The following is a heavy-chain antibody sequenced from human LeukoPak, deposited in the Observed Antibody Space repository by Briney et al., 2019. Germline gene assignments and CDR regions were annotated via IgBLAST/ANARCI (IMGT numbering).Heavy chain of an antibody. J-gene: IGHJ3*02. CDR3: VRLATYRDAFDI. D-gene: IGHD4-11*01. V-gene: IGHV3-23*01. CDR1: GFTFSSYA. Sequence: PGGSLRLSCAASGFTFSSYAMSWVRQAPGKGLEWVSAISGSGGSTYYADSVKGRFTISRDNSKNTLYLQMNSLRAEDTAVYYCVRLATYRDAFDIWGQGTMVTVSS. CDR2: ISGSGGST.